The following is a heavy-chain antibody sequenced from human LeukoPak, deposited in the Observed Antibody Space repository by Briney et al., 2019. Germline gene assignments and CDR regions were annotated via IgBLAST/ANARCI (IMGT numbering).Heavy chain of an antibody. J-gene: IGHJ4*02. CDR3: AREQTYYYDSSGHRGYFDY. CDR2: INHSGST. CDR1: GGSISSGGYY. D-gene: IGHD3-22*01. V-gene: IGHV4-39*07. Sequence: SETLSLTCTVSGGSISSGGYYWSWIRQHPGKGLEWIGEINHSGSTNYNPSLKSRVTISVDTSKNQFSLKLSSVTAADTAVYYCAREQTYYYDSSGHRGYFDYWGQGTLVTVSS.